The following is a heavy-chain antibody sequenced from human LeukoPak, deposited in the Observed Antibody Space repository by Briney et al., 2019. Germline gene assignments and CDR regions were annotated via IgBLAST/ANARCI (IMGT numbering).Heavy chain of an antibody. Sequence: GESLQISCKGSGYSFTSYWIGWVRQMPGKGLEWMGIIYPGDSDTRYSPSFQGQVTISADKSISTAYLQWSSLKASDTAMYYCARHWSSSWYSPYYYGMDVWGQGTTVTVSS. D-gene: IGHD6-13*01. J-gene: IGHJ6*02. CDR3: ARHWSSSWYSPYYYGMDV. CDR2: IYPGDSDT. CDR1: GYSFTSYW. V-gene: IGHV5-51*01.